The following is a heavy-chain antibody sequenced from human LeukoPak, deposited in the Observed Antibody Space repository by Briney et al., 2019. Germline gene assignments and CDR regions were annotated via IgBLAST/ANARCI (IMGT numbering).Heavy chain of an antibody. CDR2: IYHSGST. D-gene: IGHD3-22*01. CDR3: ARSLRVYDSSGYYQLYYYYYMDV. J-gene: IGHJ6*03. CDR1: GYSISSGYY. Sequence: PSETLSLTCTVSGYSISSGYYWGWIRPPPGKGLEWIGSIYHSGSTYYNPSLKSRVTISVDTSKNQFSLKLSSVTAADTAVYYCARSLRVYDSSGYYQLYYYYYMDVWGKGTTVTVSS. V-gene: IGHV4-38-2*02.